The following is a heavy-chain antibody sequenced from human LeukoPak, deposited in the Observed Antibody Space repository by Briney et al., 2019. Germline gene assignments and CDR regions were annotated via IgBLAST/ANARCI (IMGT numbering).Heavy chain of an antibody. V-gene: IGHV4-34*01. CDR1: GGSFSGYY. CDR2: INHSGST. CDR3: ARGAIHYYSYYMDV. Sequence: SETLSLTCAVYGGSFSGYYWSWIRQPPGKGLEWIGEINHSGSTNYNPSLKSRVTISVDTSKNQFSLKLSSVTAADAAVYYCARGAIHYYSYYMDVWGKGTTVTVSS. J-gene: IGHJ6*03.